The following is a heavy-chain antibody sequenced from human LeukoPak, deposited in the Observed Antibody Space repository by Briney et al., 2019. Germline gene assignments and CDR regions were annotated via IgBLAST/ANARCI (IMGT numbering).Heavy chain of an antibody. CDR2: IYYSGST. CDR3: ARGGIYYYGSGRRYYFDY. J-gene: IGHJ4*02. Sequence: SETLSLTCTVSGGSISNYYWSWIRQPPGKGLEWIGYIYYSGSTNYNPSLKSRVTISVDTSKNQFSLKLSSVTAADTAVYYCARGGIYYYGSGRRYYFDYWGQGTLVTVSS. V-gene: IGHV4-59*12. D-gene: IGHD3-10*01. CDR1: GGSISNYY.